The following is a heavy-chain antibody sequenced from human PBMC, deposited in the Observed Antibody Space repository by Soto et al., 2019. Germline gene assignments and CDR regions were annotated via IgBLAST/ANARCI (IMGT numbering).Heavy chain of an antibody. CDR1: GYSFTSYW. CDR3: ARQAIFEVVPSGMDV. J-gene: IGHJ6*02. Sequence: RGESLKISCRGSGYSFTSYWISWVRQMPGKGLEWMGRIDPSDSYTNYSPSFQGHVTISADKSISTAYLQWSSLKASDTAMYYCARQAIFEVVPSGMDVWGQGTTVTVSS. CDR2: IDPSDSYT. V-gene: IGHV5-10-1*01. D-gene: IGHD2-2*01.